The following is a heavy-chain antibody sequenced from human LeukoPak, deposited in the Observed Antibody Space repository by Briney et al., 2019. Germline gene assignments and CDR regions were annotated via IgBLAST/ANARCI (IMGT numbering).Heavy chain of an antibody. V-gene: IGHV3-23*01. CDR2: ISGSGGST. CDR3: AKQRSEVPTAATNH. D-gene: IGHD1-1*01. CDR1: GFTFSSYA. J-gene: IGHJ5*02. Sequence: GGSLRLSCAASGFTFSSYAMSWVRQAPGKGLEWVSAISGSGGSTYYADSVKGRFTISRDNSKNTLYLQMNSLRVEDTAVYYCAKQRSEVPTAATNHWGRGTLVTVSS.